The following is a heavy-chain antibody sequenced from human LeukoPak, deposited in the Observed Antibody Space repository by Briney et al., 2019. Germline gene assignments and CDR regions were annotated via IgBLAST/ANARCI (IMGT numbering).Heavy chain of an antibody. V-gene: IGHV3-23*01. CDR3: AKEEGVTALYYYYYYMDV. CDR1: GFTFSSYT. Sequence: GGSLRLSCAASGFTFSSYTMNWVRQAPGRGLEWVSGISGSGTNTYYADSVKGRFTISRDNSKNTLYLQMNSLRAEDTAVYYCAKEEGVTALYYYYYYMDVWGKGTTVTISS. D-gene: IGHD2-21*02. CDR2: ISGSGTNT. J-gene: IGHJ6*03.